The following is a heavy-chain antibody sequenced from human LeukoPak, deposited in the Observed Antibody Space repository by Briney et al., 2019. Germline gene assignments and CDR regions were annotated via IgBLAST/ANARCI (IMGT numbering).Heavy chain of an antibody. V-gene: IGHV4-34*01. CDR1: GGSFSGCY. D-gene: IGHD3-3*01. J-gene: IGHJ5*02. CDR3: ARGVKIFGVVIHKGNWFDP. Sequence: SETLSLTCAVYGGSFSGCYWSWIRQPPGKGLEWIGEINHSGSTNYNPSLKSRVTISVDTSKNQFSLKLSSVTAADTAVYYCARGVKIFGVVIHKGNWFDPWGQGTLVTVSS. CDR2: INHSGST.